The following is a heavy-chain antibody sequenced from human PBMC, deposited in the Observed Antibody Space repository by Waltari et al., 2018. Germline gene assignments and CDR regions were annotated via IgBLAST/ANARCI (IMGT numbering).Heavy chain of an antibody. Sequence: QVQLVESGGGVVHPGKSLRLSCTASGFSLSDNALHWIRQAPGKGLRWVTISSWAVKNNSLPDSLKGRFTVSRDNSKNTLFLEMFGLTPDDTAMYYCARGPRRYFDLWGRGTLVSVSS. CDR3: ARGPRRYFDL. V-gene: IGHV3-30*04. CDR1: GFSLSDNA. CDR2: SSWAVKNN. J-gene: IGHJ2*01.